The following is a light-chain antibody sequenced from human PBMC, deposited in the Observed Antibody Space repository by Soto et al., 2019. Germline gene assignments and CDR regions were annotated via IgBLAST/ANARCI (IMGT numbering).Light chain of an antibody. CDR1: SSDVGGYNY. CDR3: SSHTSSSTPGV. Sequence: QSALTQPASVSGSPGQSITISCTGTSSDVGGYNYVSWYQQHPGKAPKLMIYEVSNRPSGVSNRFSGSKSGNTASLAISGLQAEDEADYYCSSHTSSSTPGVFGGGTKLTVL. J-gene: IGLJ3*02. CDR2: EVS. V-gene: IGLV2-14*01.